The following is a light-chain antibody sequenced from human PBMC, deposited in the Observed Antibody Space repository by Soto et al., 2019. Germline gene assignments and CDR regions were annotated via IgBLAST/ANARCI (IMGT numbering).Light chain of an antibody. CDR2: DAS. V-gene: IGKV3-11*01. CDR3: QQRSNWPT. Sequence: EIVLTQCPATLSLSPGERATLSCRARQSVSSYLAWYQQKPGQAPRLLIYDASNRATGIPARFTGSGSGTDFTLTISSLEPEDFAVYYCQQRSNWPTFGPGTKVDIK. CDR1: QSVSSY. J-gene: IGKJ3*01.